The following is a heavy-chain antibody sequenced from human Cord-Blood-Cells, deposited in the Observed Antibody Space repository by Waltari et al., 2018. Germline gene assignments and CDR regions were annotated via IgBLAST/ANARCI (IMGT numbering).Heavy chain of an antibody. CDR2: ISYDGSNK. J-gene: IGHJ3*02. Sequence: QVQLVESGGGVVQPGRSLRLSCAASRFTFSSHAMPWVRQAPGKGLEWVAVISYDGSNKYYADSVKGRFTISRDNSKNTLYLQMNSLRAEDTAVYYCARDQITLDAFDIWGQGTMVTVSS. V-gene: IGHV3-30-3*01. CDR1: RFTFSSHA. CDR3: ARDQITLDAFDI.